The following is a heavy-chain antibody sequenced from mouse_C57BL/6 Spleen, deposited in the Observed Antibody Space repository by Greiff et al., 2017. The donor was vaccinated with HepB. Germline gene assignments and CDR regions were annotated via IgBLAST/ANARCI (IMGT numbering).Heavy chain of an antibody. D-gene: IGHD2-3*01. CDR1: GYTFTDYY. J-gene: IGHJ3*01. V-gene: IGHV1-19*01. CDR2: INPYNGGT. CDR3: ARAYDGPFAY. Sequence: EVQLQQSGPVLVKPGASVKMSCKASGYTFTDYYMNWVKQSHGKSLEWIGVINPYNGGTSYNQKFKGKATLTVDKSSSTAYMELNSLTSEDSAVYYCARAYDGPFAYWGQGTLVTVSA.